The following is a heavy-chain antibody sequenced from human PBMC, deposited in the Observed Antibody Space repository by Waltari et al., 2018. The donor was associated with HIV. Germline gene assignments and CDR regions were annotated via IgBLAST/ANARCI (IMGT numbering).Heavy chain of an antibody. CDR1: GLSVRNAW. V-gene: IGHV3-74*01. CDR3: ARASHYIEFSTFDGDYYFDF. Sequence: VQLVESGGVSFKAGGTLSLYWAASGLSVRNAWMVWVCQGPGKGLVWVARNNSDGSSRNDADAVKGRFVISRDNARNTVYLQLNNLKVEDTAVYFCARASHYIEFSTFDGDYYFDFWGRGNRVAVSS. D-gene: IGHD3-3*02. J-gene: IGHJ4*02. CDR2: NNSDGSSR.